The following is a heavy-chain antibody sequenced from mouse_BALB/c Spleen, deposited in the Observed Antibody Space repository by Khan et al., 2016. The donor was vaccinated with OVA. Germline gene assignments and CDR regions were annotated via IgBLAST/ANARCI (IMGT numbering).Heavy chain of an antibody. D-gene: IGHD2-14*01. V-gene: IGHV2-6-4*01. J-gene: IGHJ4*01. Sequence: QVQLKESGPGLVAPSQSLSITCTVSGFSLSRYNIHWVRQPPGKGLEWLGMIWGGGGTDYNSTLKSRLSISKDNSKSQVFLKMNSLQTDDSAMYYCARAYYRYDGYYAMDDWSQGTSVTVSS. CDR1: GFSLSRYN. CDR3: ARAYYRYDGYYAMDD. CDR2: IWGGGGT.